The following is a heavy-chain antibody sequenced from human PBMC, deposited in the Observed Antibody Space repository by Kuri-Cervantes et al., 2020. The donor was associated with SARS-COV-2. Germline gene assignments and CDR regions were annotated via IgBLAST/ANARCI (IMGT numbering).Heavy chain of an antibody. D-gene: IGHD3-3*01. J-gene: IGHJ5*02. CDR1: GGSISSSSYY. CDR2: IYYSGST. Sequence: GSLRLSCTVSGGSISSSSYYWGWIRQPPGKGLEWIGSIYYSGSTYYNPSLKSRVTISVDTSKNQFSLKLSSVTAADTAVYYCARQMMSSITIFGVVITRNWFDPWGRGTLVTVSS. V-gene: IGHV4-39*01. CDR3: ARQMMSSITIFGVVITRNWFDP.